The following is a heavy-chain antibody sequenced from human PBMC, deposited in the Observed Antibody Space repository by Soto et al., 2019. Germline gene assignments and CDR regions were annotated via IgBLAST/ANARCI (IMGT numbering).Heavy chain of an antibody. CDR1: GFTFSSYG. Sequence: QVKLVDSGGGVVQPGRSLRLSCRTSGFTFSSYGMHWVRQAPGKGPEWVAFISNDGSKTDYADSVKGRFTVSRDNPKNTLFLQMNSLRGEDTAVYYCTKPRYSLQWPPFDPWGHGTLVTVSS. CDR3: TKPRYSLQWPPFDP. CDR2: ISNDGSKT. J-gene: IGHJ5*02. D-gene: IGHD6-19*01. V-gene: IGHV3-30*18.